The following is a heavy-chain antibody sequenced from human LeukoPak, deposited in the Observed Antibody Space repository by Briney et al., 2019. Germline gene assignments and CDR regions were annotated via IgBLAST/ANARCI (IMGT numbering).Heavy chain of an antibody. Sequence: SETLSLTCTVPGGSISSGSYYWSWIRQPAGKGLEWIGRIYTSGSTNYNPSLKSRVTISVDTSKNQFSLKLSSVTAADTAVYYCAGKPRYCTNGVCTDYWGQGTLVTVSS. CDR3: AGKPRYCTNGVCTDY. CDR2: IYTSGST. CDR1: GGSISSGSYY. V-gene: IGHV4-61*02. J-gene: IGHJ4*02. D-gene: IGHD2-8*01.